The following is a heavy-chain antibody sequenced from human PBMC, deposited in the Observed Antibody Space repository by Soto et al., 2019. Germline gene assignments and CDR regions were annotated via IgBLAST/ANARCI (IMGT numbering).Heavy chain of an antibody. D-gene: IGHD2-21*01. CDR2: IYYSGNP. Sequence: SETLPLTCTVSGDSISGNYWSWIRQPPGKGLEWIGYIYYSGNPTYNPSFKSRVTMSVDRSKNQFSLRLSSLTAADTAVYYCARNPPLLENDYYGMAVWGQGTTVTV. V-gene: IGHV4-59*08. CDR3: ARNPPLLENDYYGMAV. J-gene: IGHJ6*02. CDR1: GDSISGNY.